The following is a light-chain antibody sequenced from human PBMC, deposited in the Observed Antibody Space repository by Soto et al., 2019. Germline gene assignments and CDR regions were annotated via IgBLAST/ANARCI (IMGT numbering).Light chain of an antibody. Sequence: QSALTQPASVSGSPGQSITISCTGTSSDVGGYNYVSWYQQHPGKAPKLMIYEVNNRPSGVSDRFSGSKSGNTASLTISGLQAEDEADYYCSSYTSSNTVLFGGGTKLPS. V-gene: IGLV2-14*01. CDR2: EVN. CDR1: SSDVGGYNY. J-gene: IGLJ2*01. CDR3: SSYTSSNTVL.